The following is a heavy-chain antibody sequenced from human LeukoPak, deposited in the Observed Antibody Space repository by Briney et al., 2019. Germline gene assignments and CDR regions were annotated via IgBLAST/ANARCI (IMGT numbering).Heavy chain of an antibody. V-gene: IGHV3-48*03. Sequence: GSLRLSCEASGFIFSSYEMNWVRQAPGQGLEWVSYISSSGSNIYYADSVKGRFTISRDNAKNSRYLQMNSLRAEDTAVYYCARFCGGSCYSGGPPGMDVWGQGTTVTASS. CDR1: GFIFSSYE. CDR2: ISSSGSNI. CDR3: ARFCGGSCYSGGPPGMDV. D-gene: IGHD2-15*01. J-gene: IGHJ6*02.